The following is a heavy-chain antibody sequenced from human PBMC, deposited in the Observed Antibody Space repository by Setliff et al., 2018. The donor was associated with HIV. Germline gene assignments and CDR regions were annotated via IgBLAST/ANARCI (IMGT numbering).Heavy chain of an antibody. CDR2: ISRGGHTI. D-gene: IGHD4-17*01. CDR3: ASPLIMTTVTKDY. CDR1: GFTFSDYY. V-gene: IGHV3-11*04. Sequence: PGGSLRLSCAVSGFTFSDYYMGWIRQAPGKGLEWISYISRGGHTIHYAESVKGRFTVSRDNAKNSLYLQMNNLRAEDTAMYYCASPLIMTTVTKDYWGQGTLVTVSS. J-gene: IGHJ4*02.